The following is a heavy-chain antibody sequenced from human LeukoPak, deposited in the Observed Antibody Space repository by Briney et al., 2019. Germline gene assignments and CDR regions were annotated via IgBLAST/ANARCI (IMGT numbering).Heavy chain of an antibody. CDR2: IYTTGGT. V-gene: IGHV4-61*02. CDR3: ARVRRYWSGYGDAFDI. CDR1: GDSISSGSYY. D-gene: IGHD3-3*01. Sequence: SQTLSLTCTVSGDSISSGSYYWSWIRQPAGKGLEWIGRIYTTGGTNYNPSLKSRVTISADTSKNQFSLKLTSVTAADTAVYYCARVRRYWSGYGDAFDIWGQGTMVTVSS. J-gene: IGHJ3*02.